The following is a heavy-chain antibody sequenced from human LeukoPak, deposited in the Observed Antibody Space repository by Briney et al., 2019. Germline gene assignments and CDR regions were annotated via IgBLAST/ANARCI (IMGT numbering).Heavy chain of an antibody. CDR1: GYTFTSYG. J-gene: IGHJ5*02. CDR2: ISAYNGNT. CDR3: ARDRCGYSYGHDL. Sequence: ASVKVSCKASGYTFTSYGISWVRQAPGQGLEWMGWISAYNGNTNYAQKFQGKVTMTRDTSISTVYMDLSSLRSDDTAVYYCARDRCGYSYGHDLWGQGTLVTVSS. V-gene: IGHV1-18*01. D-gene: IGHD5-18*01.